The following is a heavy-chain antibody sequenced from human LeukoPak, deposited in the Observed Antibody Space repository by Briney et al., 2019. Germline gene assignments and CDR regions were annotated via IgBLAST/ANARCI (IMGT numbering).Heavy chain of an antibody. J-gene: IGHJ6*03. D-gene: IGHD3-16*01. CDR1: GGSFSGYY. Sequence: SETLSLTCAVYGGSFSGYYWSWIREPPGKGLEWIGEINHSGGTKYNPSLKSRVTISVDTSKNQFSLKLSSVTAADTAMYYCARVKDPGGYYYYYYMDVWGKGTTVTVSS. CDR3: ARVKDPGGYYYYYYMDV. CDR2: INHSGGT. V-gene: IGHV4-34*01.